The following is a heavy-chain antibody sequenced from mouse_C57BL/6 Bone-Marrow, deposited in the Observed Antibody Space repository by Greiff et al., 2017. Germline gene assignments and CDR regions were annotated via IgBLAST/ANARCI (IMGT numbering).Heavy chain of an antibody. CDR1: GFTFSSYA. V-gene: IGHV5-4*01. J-gene: IGHJ2*01. CDR2: ISDGGSYT. CDR3: ARGQIRLPPCDY. D-gene: IGHD3-2*02. Sequence: EVQLVESGGGLVKPGGSLKLSCAASGFTFSSYAMSWVRQTPEKRLEWVATISDGGSYTYYPDNVKGRFTISRDNAKNNLYLQMSHLKSEDTAMYYCARGQIRLPPCDYWGQGTTLTVSS.